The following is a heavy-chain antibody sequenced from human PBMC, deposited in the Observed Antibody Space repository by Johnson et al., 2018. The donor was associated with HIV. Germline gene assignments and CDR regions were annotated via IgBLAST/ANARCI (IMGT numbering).Heavy chain of an antibody. CDR1: GFTFDDYG. CDR3: ARGGYWTGGVCLGDAFDI. D-gene: IGHD2-8*02. J-gene: IGHJ3*02. CDR2: INWNGGST. Sequence: VQLVESGGGVVRPGGSLRLSCAASGFTFDDYGMSWVRQAPGKGLEWVSGINWNGGSTGYADSVKGRFTISRDNAKNSLYLQMNCLRAEDTALYYCARGGYWTGGVCLGDAFDIWGQGTMVTVSS. V-gene: IGHV3-20*04.